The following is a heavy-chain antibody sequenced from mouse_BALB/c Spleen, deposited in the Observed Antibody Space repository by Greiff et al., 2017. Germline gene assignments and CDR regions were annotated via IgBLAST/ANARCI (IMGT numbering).Heavy chain of an antibody. Sequence: EVKLMESGGGLVQPGGSLRLSCATSGFTFTDYYMSWVRQPPGKALEWLGFIRNEANGYTTEYSASGKGLFTISIDNSQSILYLQMNNLRAEDSATYASERDQYGNYGSAMDYWGQGTSVTVSS. D-gene: IGHD2-10*02. CDR2: IRNEANGYTT. V-gene: IGHV7-3*02. J-gene: IGHJ4*01. CDR3: ERDQYGNYGSAMDY. CDR1: GFTFTDYY.